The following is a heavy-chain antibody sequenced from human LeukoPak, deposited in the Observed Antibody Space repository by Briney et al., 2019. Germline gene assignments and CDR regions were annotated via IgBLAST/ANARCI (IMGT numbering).Heavy chain of an antibody. D-gene: IGHD3-3*01. J-gene: IGHJ5*02. CDR2: INPSGGST. CDR3: ARSHYDFWSGSLNWFDP. CDR1: GSTFSSYA. V-gene: IGHV1-46*01. Sequence: ASVKVSCKASGSTFSSYAISWVRQAPGQGLEWMGIINPSGGSTSYAQKFQGRATMTRDTSTSTVYMGLSSLRSEDTAVYYCARSHYDFWSGSLNWFDPWGQGTLVTVSS.